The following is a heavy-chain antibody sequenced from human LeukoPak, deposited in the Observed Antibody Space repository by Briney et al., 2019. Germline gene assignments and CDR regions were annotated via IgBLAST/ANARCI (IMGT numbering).Heavy chain of an antibody. Sequence: GGSLRLSCAASGFTFSSYAMRWVRQAPGNGLEWVAVISYDGSNKYYADSVKGRFTISRDNSKNTLYLQMNSLRAEDTAVYYCARDRDTGRKWYVYWGQGTLVTVSS. D-gene: IGHD5-18*01. CDR2: ISYDGSNK. V-gene: IGHV3-30-3*01. J-gene: IGHJ4*02. CDR1: GFTFSSYA. CDR3: ARDRDTGRKWYVY.